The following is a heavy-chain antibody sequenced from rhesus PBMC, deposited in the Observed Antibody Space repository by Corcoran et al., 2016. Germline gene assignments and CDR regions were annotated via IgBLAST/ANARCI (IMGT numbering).Heavy chain of an antibody. D-gene: IGHD6-31*01. J-gene: IGHJ4*01. Sequence: QVQLPESGPGLVKPSEPLSLTCAVSGYSISSGYYWGWIRSPPGKGLEWIGNIGGTGGSTYYNPSLKSRVTISKDTSKNQFSLKLSSVTAADTAVYYCARHPYSSGIPYWGQGVLVTVSS. V-gene: IGHV4-99*01. CDR2: IGGTGGST. CDR3: ARHPYSSGIPY. CDR1: GYSISSGYY.